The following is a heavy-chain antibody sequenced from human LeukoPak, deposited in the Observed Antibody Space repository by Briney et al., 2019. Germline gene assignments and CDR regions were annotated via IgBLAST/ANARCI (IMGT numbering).Heavy chain of an antibody. J-gene: IGHJ4*02. V-gene: IGHV4-59*01. Sequence: PSETLSLTCTVSGGSISSYYWSWIRQPPGRGLEWIGYIYYSGSTNYNPSLKSRVTISVDTSKNQFSLKLSSVTAADTAVYYCAGGLDAYFDYWGQGTLVTVSS. D-gene: IGHD3-9*01. CDR2: IYYSGST. CDR1: GGSISSYY. CDR3: AGGLDAYFDY.